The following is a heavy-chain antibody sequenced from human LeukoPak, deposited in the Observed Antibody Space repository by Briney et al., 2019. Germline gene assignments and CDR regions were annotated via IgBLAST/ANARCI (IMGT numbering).Heavy chain of an antibody. V-gene: IGHV3-23*01. D-gene: IGHD6-13*01. CDR3: AKGAITTGGILDY. J-gene: IGHJ4*02. CDR1: GFSLSTYA. Sequence: GGSLRLSCAASGFSLSTYAMSWVRQAPGKGLEWVSAISGSGDRTFYADSVMGRFTISRDNSKNTLYLQMNSLRAEDTAIYYCAKGAITTGGILDYWGQGTLVIVSS. CDR2: ISGSGDRT.